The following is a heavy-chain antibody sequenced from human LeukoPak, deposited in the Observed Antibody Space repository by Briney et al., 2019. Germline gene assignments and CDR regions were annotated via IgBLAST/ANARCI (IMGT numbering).Heavy chain of an antibody. Sequence: APVKVSCKASGYTFTGYYMHWVRQAPEQGLEWMGRINPNSGGTNYAQKFQGRVTMTRDTSISTAYMELSRLRSDDTAVYYCARDPTRVPAAYNWFDPWGQGTLVTVSS. CDR2: INPNSGGT. CDR1: GYTFTGYY. D-gene: IGHD2-2*01. CDR3: ARDPTRVPAAYNWFDP. V-gene: IGHV1-2*06. J-gene: IGHJ5*02.